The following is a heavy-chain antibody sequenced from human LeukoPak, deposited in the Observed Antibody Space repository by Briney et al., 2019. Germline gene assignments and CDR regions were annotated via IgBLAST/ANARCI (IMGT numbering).Heavy chain of an antibody. V-gene: IGHV1-18*01. CDR1: GYTFTSYG. J-gene: IGHJ4*02. CDR3: ARGEVWGWELSDFDY. Sequence: ASVKVSCKASGYTFTSYGISWVRQAPGQGLEWMGWISAYNGNTNYAQKLQGRVTMTTDTSTSTAYMELRSLRSDDTAVYYCARGEVWGWELSDFDYWGQGTLVTVSS. CDR2: ISAYNGNT. D-gene: IGHD1-26*01.